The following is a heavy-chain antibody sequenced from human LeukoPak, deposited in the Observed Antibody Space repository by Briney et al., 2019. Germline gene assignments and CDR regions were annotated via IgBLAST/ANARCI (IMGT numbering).Heavy chain of an antibody. Sequence: SETLSLTCSVSGGSNSAYYWSWIRQPPGKGLEWIGYINYSGRTDYNPSLKGRVTISVDTSKNQFSLKLSSVTAADTAVFYCARTISGWYYFDYWGQGTLVAVSS. V-gene: IGHV4-59*08. CDR3: ARTISGWYYFDY. CDR1: GGSNSAYY. J-gene: IGHJ4*02. CDR2: INYSGRT. D-gene: IGHD6-13*01.